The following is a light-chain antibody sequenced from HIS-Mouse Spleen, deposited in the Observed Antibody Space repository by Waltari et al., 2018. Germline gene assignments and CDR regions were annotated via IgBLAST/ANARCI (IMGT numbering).Light chain of an antibody. CDR1: VLAKKY. J-gene: IGLJ2*01. CDR2: QDS. CDR3: YSAADNNVV. V-gene: IGLV3-27*01. Sequence: SYELTQPSSVSVSPGQTARITCSGDVLAKKYARWFQQKPGQAPVLVIYQDSYRPSGIPERFSGSSSGTTVTLTISGAQVEDEADYYCYSAADNNVVFGGGTKLTVL.